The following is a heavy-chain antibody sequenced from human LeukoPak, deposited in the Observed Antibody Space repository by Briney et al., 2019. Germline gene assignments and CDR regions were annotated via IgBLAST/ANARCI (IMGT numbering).Heavy chain of an antibody. CDR3: ARGNRAVAGAWGWFDP. D-gene: IGHD6-19*01. CDR1: NGSISSYY. CDR2: IHASGST. J-gene: IGHJ5*02. V-gene: IGHV4-4*07. Sequence: SETLSLTCTVSNGSISSYYWSWIRQPAGKGLEWIGRIHASGSTNYNPSLKSRVTMSVDTPKNQFSLKLSSVTAADTAIYFCARGNRAVAGAWGWFDPWGQGTLVTVSS.